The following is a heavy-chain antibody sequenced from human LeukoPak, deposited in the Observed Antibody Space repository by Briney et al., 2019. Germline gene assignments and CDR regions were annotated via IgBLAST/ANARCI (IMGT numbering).Heavy chain of an antibody. Sequence: ASVKVSCKTSGYTFITYGISWVRQAPGQGLEWMGWISGYNANTNYAQKLQDRVTMTTDTSTSTAYMELRSLRSDDTAVYYCARDSQIGSQLGDALDIWGQGTMVTVSS. CDR2: ISGYNANT. V-gene: IGHV1-18*01. J-gene: IGHJ3*02. CDR1: GYTFITYG. D-gene: IGHD2-2*01. CDR3: ARDSQIGSQLGDALDI.